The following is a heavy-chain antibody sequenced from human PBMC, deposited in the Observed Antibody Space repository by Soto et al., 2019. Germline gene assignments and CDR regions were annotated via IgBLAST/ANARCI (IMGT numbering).Heavy chain of an antibody. CDR1: GFIFSSSA. D-gene: IGHD2-21*02. J-gene: IGHJ5*02. Sequence: PGGSLRLSCSASGFIFSSSAMNWVRQAPGKGLEWVSAISGSGGSIYYADSVKGRFTISRDNSKTTLYLQMDSLRAEDTAVYYCAKGGGDSLRYGMDPWGQGTLVTVSS. CDR2: ISGSGGSI. V-gene: IGHV3-23*01. CDR3: AKGGGDSLRYGMDP.